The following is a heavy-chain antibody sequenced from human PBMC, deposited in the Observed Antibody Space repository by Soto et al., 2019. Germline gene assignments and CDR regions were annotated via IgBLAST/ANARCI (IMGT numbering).Heavy chain of an antibody. CDR1: GGTFSSYA. J-gene: IGHJ6*02. V-gene: IGHV1-69*13. D-gene: IGHD5-18*01. Sequence: SVKVSCKASGGTFSSYAISWVRQAPGQGPEWMGGIIPIFGTANYAQKFQGRVTITADESTSTAYMELSSLRSEDTAVYYCARGSAMAPKVSPRYYGMDVWGQGTTVTVSS. CDR3: ARGSAMAPKVSPRYYGMDV. CDR2: IIPIFGTA.